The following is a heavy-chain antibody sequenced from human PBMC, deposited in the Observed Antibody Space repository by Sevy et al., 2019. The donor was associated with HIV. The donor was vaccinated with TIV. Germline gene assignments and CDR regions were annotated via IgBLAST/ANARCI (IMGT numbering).Heavy chain of an antibody. J-gene: IGHJ6*02. V-gene: IGHV3-66*01. D-gene: IGHD6-13*01. CDR3: ARESSSTWQAGYDGMAV. CDR2: IYSGGTT. Sequence: GESLKISCAASGFTVSSDYMTWVRQAPGKGLEWVSVIYSGGTTYYADSVKGRFTISRDNSKNTVYLQMNSLRAEDTAVYYCARESSSTWQAGYDGMAVWGQGTTVTVSS. CDR1: GFTVSSDY.